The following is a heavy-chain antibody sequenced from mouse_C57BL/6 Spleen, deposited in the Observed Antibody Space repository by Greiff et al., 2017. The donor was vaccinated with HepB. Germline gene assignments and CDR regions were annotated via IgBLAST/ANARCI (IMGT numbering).Heavy chain of an antibody. CDR1: GYTFTSYW. J-gene: IGHJ4*01. CDR2: INPSNGGT. D-gene: IGHD2-5*01. V-gene: IGHV1-53*01. CDR3: AREAYSNYVDYYAMDY. Sequence: QVQLKQSGTELVKPGASVKLSCKASGYTFTSYWMHWVKQRPGQGLEWIGNINPSNGGTNYNEKFKSKATLTVDKSSSTAYMQLSSLTSEDSAVYYCAREAYSNYVDYYAMDYWGQGTSVTVSS.